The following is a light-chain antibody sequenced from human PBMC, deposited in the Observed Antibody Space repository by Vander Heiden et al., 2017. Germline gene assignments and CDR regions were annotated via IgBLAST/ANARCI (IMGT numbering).Light chain of an antibody. CDR3: QQYNSYSSST. J-gene: IGKJ3*01. CDR1: QSISSW. V-gene: IGKV1-5*01. Sequence: DIQMTQSPSTLSASVGDRVTIPCRASQSISSWLAWYQQKPGKAPKLLIYDASSLESGVPSRFRGSGSGTEFTLTISSLQPDDFATYYCQQYNSYSSSTFGPGTKVDIK. CDR2: DAS.